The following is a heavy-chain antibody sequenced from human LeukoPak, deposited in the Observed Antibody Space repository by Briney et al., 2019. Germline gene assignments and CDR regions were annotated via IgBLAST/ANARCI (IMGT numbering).Heavy chain of an antibody. CDR1: GFTFSSYA. D-gene: IGHD5-18*01. CDR2: ISYDGSNK. CDR3: ARVGEKYSYGSNPRD. J-gene: IGHJ4*02. Sequence: GGSLRLSCAASGFTFSSYAMHWVRQAPGKGLEWVAVISYDGSNKYYADSVKGRFTISRDNSKNTLYLQMNSLRAEDTAVYYCARVGEKYSYGSNPRDWGQGTLVTVSS. V-gene: IGHV3-30*04.